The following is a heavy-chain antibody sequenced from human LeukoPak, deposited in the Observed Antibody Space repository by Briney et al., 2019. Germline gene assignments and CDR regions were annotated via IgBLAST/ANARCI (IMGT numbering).Heavy chain of an antibody. CDR1: GYTFNSYY. CDR3: AAGRVTIFGVVIIGFDP. V-gene: IGHV1-46*02. J-gene: IGHJ5*02. D-gene: IGHD3-3*01. CDR2: INPSGDFT. Sequence: ASVKVSCKASGYTFNSYYMHWVRQAPGQGLEWMGIINPSGDFTSYAQKFQERVTITRDMSTSTAYMELSSLRSEDTAVYYCAAGRVTIFGVVIIGFDPWGQGTLVTVSS.